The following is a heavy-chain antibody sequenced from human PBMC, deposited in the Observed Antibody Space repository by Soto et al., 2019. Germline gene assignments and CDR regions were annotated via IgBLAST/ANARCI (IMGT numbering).Heavy chain of an antibody. D-gene: IGHD2-2*01. J-gene: IGHJ6*02. CDR1: GGSITSGNSYS. Sequence: SETLSLTCAVSGGSITSGNSYSWSWIRQPPGKGLEWIGSISHTGSTSYNPSLKSRVTISVDTSKNQFSLKLSSVTAADTAVYYCARWGGGGVVVPAAPYYYGMDVWGQGTTVTVSS. CDR3: ARWGGGGVVVPAAPYYYGMDV. V-gene: IGHV4-30-2*01. CDR2: ISHTGST.